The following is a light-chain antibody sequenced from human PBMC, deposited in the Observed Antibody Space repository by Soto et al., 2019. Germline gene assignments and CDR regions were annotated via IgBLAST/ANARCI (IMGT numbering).Light chain of an antibody. CDR2: RAS. CDR3: QQYGGSPAT. Sequence: EIVLTQSPGTLSLSPGDRATLSCRASQSIRDNYLAWYQQKPGQAPGLLIYRASNRATVIPDRFSGSGSGTDFTLTISRLEPEDFVVYYCQQYGGSPATFGQGTRLEIK. J-gene: IGKJ5*01. CDR1: QSIRDNY. V-gene: IGKV3-20*01.